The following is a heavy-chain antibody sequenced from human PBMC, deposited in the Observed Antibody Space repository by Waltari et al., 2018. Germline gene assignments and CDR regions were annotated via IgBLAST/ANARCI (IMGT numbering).Heavy chain of an antibody. J-gene: IGHJ6*03. CDR3: ARGPYDILTGYYQDYYYYYYMDV. CDR1: GGTFSSYA. V-gene: IGHV1-69*12. Sequence: QVQLVQSGAEVKKPGSSVKVSCKASGGTFSSYAISWVRQAPGQGLEWMGGIIPIFGTANYEQKFQGRVTITADESTSTAYMELSSLRSEDTAVYYCARGPYDILTGYYQDYYYYYYMDVWGKGTTVTISS. CDR2: IIPIFGTA. D-gene: IGHD3-9*01.